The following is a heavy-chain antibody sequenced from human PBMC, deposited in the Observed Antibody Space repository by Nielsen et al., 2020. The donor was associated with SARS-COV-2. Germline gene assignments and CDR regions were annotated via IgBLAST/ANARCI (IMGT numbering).Heavy chain of an antibody. D-gene: IGHD4/OR15-4a*01. Sequence: GESLKISCAASGFTFSSYAMHWVRRAPGKGLESVSTISSDGRRTYYASSVKGRFTISRDNSKNTLYLQMGGLRADDMAVYYCAKDRAGATYARFDFWGQGTLVTVSS. J-gene: IGHJ4*02. CDR2: ISSDGRRT. CDR1: GFTFSSYA. CDR3: AKDRAGATYARFDF. V-gene: IGHV3-64*01.